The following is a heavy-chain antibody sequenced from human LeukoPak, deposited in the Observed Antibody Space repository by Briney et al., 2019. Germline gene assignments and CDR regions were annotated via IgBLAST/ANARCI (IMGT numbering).Heavy chain of an antibody. V-gene: IGHV4-4*02. Sequence: SETLSLTCAVSGGSISSSNWWSWVRQPPGKGLEWIGEIYHSGSTNYNPSLKSRVTISVDKSKNQFSLKLSSVTAADTAVYYCARGGYDFWSGYSSTYYYGMDVWGQGTTVTVSS. CDR1: GGSISSSNW. J-gene: IGHJ6*02. D-gene: IGHD3-3*01. CDR2: IYHSGST. CDR3: ARGGYDFWSGYSSTYYYGMDV.